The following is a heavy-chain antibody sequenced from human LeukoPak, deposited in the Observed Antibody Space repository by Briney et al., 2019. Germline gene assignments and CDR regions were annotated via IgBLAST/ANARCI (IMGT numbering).Heavy chain of an antibody. V-gene: IGHV4-59*08. CDR2: IYYSGST. Sequence: ASETLSLTCTVSGGSISSYYWSWIRQPPGKGLEWIGYIYYSGSTNYNPSLKSRVTISVDTSKNQFSLRLSSVTSADTAVYYCAGHETDNWFDPWGQGTLVTVSS. D-gene: IGHD2-21*02. CDR3: AGHETDNWFDP. J-gene: IGHJ5*02. CDR1: GGSISSYY.